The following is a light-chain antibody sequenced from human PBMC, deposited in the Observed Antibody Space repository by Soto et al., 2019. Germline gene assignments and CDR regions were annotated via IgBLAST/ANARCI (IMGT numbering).Light chain of an antibody. CDR1: QTISDW. CDR3: QQYGRSQT. CDR2: KAS. V-gene: IGKV1-5*03. J-gene: IGKJ1*01. Sequence: DIQMTQSPSTLSASVGDRVTITCRASQTISDWLAWYQQKPGKAPKLLIYKASTLESGVPSRFSGSGSGTEFTLTISSLQPDDFATYYCQQYGRSQTVGQGTKVDIK.